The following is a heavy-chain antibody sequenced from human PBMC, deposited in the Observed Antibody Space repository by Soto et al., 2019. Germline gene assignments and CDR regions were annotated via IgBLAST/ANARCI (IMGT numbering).Heavy chain of an antibody. V-gene: IGHV4-4*07. D-gene: IGHD2-2*02. CDR2: IYKSGST. Sequence: SETLSLTCTVSGGSISNYYWSWIRQPAGKGLEWIGRIYKSGSTNYNPSLKSRVTISVDTSKNHFSLMVDSVTAADTAVYYCARARFQVLYGKPYFDSWGQGTLVTVSS. CDR3: ARARFQVLYGKPYFDS. CDR1: GGSISNYY. J-gene: IGHJ4*02.